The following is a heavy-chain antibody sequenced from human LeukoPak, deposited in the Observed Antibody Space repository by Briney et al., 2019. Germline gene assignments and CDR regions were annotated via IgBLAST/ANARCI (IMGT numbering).Heavy chain of an antibody. J-gene: IGHJ6*03. Sequence: ASVKVSCKASGYTFTSYGISWVRQAPGQGLEWMGWISAYNGNTNYAQKLQGRVTTTTDTSTSTAYMELRSLRSDDTAVYYCARDSIGGLELLLNYYYYYMDVWGKGTTVTVSS. V-gene: IGHV1-18*01. D-gene: IGHD1-26*01. CDR1: GYTFTSYG. CDR3: ARDSIGGLELLLNYYYYYMDV. CDR2: ISAYNGNT.